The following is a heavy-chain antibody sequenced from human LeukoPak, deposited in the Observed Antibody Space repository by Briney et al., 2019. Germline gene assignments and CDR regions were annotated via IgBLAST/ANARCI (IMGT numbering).Heavy chain of an antibody. CDR1: GGSISSSSYY. CDR3: ATSRGYEYGMDV. Sequence: SETLSLTCTVSGGSISSSSYYWGWIRQPPGKGLEWIGSIYYSGSTYYNPSLKSRVTISVDTSKNQFSLKLSSVTAADTAVYYCATSRGYEYGMDVWGQGTTVTVSS. J-gene: IGHJ6*02. D-gene: IGHD5-12*01. V-gene: IGHV4-39*07. CDR2: IYYSGST.